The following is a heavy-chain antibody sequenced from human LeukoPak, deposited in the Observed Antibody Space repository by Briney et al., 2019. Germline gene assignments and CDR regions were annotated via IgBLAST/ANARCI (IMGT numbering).Heavy chain of an antibody. J-gene: IGHJ5*02. CDR3: ASPRSYYDSSGYYIS. CDR2: IYYSGST. D-gene: IGHD3-22*01. Sequence: SGTLSLTCTVSSGSIGISNWWSWIRQPPGEGLEWIGYIYYSGSTNYNPSLKSRVTISVDTSKNQFSLKLSSVTAADTAVYYCASPRSYYDSSGYYISWGQGTLVTVSS. CDR1: SGSIGISNW. V-gene: IGHV4-59*01.